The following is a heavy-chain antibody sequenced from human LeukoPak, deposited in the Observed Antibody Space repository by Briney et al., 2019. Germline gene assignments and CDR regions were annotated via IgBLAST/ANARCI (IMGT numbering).Heavy chain of an antibody. D-gene: IGHD2-15*01. CDR1: GYSINNYW. J-gene: IGHJ5*02. CDR2: IYPADSDI. V-gene: IGHV5-51*01. CDR3: ARQEYCSGGSCYTWFDP. Sequence: PGESLKISCKGSGYSINNYWIGWVRQMPGKGLEWMGIIYPADSDIRYSPSFQGQVTISADKSISTAYLQWSSLKASGTAMYYCARQEYCSGGSCYTWFDPWGQGTLVTVSS.